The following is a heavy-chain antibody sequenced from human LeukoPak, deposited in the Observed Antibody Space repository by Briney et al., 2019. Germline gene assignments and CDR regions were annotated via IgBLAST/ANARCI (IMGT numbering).Heavy chain of an antibody. Sequence: SETLSLTCTVSGGSISSNNHYWSWIRQPPGKGLEWVAYIRSAGSTNYNPSLKSRLMISLDTSKSQVSLKLSSVTAADTAVYYCARHNQVTVTTSSYTYPMDVWGQGTTVSVSS. V-gene: IGHV4-61*05. CDR2: IRSAGST. CDR1: GGSISSNNHY. CDR3: ARHNQVTVTTSSYTYPMDV. D-gene: IGHD4-11*01. J-gene: IGHJ6*02.